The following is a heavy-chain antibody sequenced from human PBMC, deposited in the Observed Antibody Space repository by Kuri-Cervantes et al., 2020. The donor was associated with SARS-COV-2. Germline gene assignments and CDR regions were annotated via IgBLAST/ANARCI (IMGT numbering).Heavy chain of an antibody. J-gene: IGHJ4*02. CDR3: ACPHRYFDFWSGKTPFDN. Sequence: GESLKISCAASGFTFSSYSMNWVRQAPGKGLEWVSSISRSSSYIYYADSVKGRFTISRDNAKNSLYLQMNSLRAEDTSVYYCACPHRYFDFWSGKTPFDNWGQGTLVTVSS. V-gene: IGHV3-21*01. CDR2: ISRSSSYI. CDR1: GFTFSSYS. D-gene: IGHD3-3*01.